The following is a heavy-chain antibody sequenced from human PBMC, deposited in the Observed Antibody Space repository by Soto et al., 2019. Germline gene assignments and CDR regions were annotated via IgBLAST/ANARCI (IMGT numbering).Heavy chain of an antibody. CDR1: GYTFTSYG. Sequence: QVQLVQSGVEVEKPGASVKVSCKASGYTFTSYGVSWVRQAPGQGLEWMGWISAYNSNTNYAQKFQGRVTMTTDTXXSTAYMELRSLRSDDTAVYYCARDVPTVTTGGPDYWGQGTLVTVSS. CDR2: ISAYNSNT. J-gene: IGHJ4*02. CDR3: ARDVPTVTTGGPDY. V-gene: IGHV1-18*01. D-gene: IGHD4-17*01.